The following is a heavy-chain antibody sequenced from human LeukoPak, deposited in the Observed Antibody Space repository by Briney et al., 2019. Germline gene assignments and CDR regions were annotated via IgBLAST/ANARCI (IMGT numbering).Heavy chain of an antibody. Sequence: GSLRLSCASSGFIFSDHYMSWVRQGPGKGPEWVSYISGSSSYTNYADSVKGRFTIPRDNAKNSLYLQMNSLRAEDTAVYYCARGRSSSSWFDYWGQGTLVTVSS. CDR1: GFIFSDHY. J-gene: IGHJ4*02. V-gene: IGHV3-11*05. CDR2: ISGSSSYT. CDR3: ARGRSSSSWFDY. D-gene: IGHD2-2*01.